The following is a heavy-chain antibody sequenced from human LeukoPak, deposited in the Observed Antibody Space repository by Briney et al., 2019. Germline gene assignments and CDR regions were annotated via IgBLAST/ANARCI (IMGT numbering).Heavy chain of an antibody. CDR3: ARTHYYDSSGIDY. J-gene: IGHJ4*02. Sequence: PGGSLRLSCAASGFTFSSYAMSWVRQAPGKGLEWVAVISYDGSNKYYADSVKGRFTISRDNSKNTLYLQMNSLRAEDTAVYYCARTHYYDSSGIDYWGQGTLVTVSS. D-gene: IGHD3-22*01. V-gene: IGHV3-30-3*01. CDR1: GFTFSSYA. CDR2: ISYDGSNK.